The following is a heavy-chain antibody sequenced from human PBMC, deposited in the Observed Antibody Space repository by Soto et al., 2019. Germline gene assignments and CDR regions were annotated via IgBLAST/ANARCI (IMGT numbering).Heavy chain of an antibody. CDR3: VKDGGYCSSATCYSPRNHYFDS. J-gene: IGHJ4*02. CDR1: GFIFSDYW. D-gene: IGHD2-2*01. CDR2: IKFDGSVK. Sequence: LRLSCVASGFIFSDYWISWVRQSPGKGPEWVANIKFDGSVKQYVDSVRGRFSISRDNFRNSLFLQMNSLRAGDTAIYYCVKDGGYCSSATCYSPRNHYFDSWGQGTLVTVSS. V-gene: IGHV3-7*03.